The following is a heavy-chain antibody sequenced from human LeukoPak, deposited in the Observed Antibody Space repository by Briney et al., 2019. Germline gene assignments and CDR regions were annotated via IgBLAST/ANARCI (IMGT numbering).Heavy chain of an antibody. CDR1: GFTFSSYW. J-gene: IGHJ4*02. V-gene: IGHV3-33*08. CDR2: IWYDGSNK. CDR3: LTPAGWVNY. D-gene: IGHD1-14*01. Sequence: GGSLRLSCAASGFTFSSYWMHWVRQAPGKGLEWVAVIWYDGSNKYYADSVKGRFTISRDNSKNTLYLQMNSLRAEDTAVYYCLTPAGWVNYWGQETLVTVSS.